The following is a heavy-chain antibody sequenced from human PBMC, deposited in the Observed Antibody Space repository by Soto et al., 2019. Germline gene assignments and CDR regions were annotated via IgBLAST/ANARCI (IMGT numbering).Heavy chain of an antibody. J-gene: IGHJ1*01. CDR1: GFTFDDYA. Sequence: GGSLRLSCAASGFTFDDYAMHWVRQAPGKGLEWVSGISWNSGSIGYADSVEGRFTISRDNAKNSLYLQMNSLRAEDTALYYCAKTPEPCSSTSCYEYFQHWGQGTLVTVSS. CDR2: ISWNSGSI. CDR3: AKTPEPCSSTSCYEYFQH. V-gene: IGHV3-9*01. D-gene: IGHD2-2*01.